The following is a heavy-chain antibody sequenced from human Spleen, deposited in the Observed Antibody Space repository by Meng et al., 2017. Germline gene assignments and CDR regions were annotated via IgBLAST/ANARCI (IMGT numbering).Heavy chain of an antibody. D-gene: IGHD3-10*01. J-gene: IGHJ4*02. CDR2: IYYSGST. CDR3: ARVGSYRGYNY. Sequence: QVQLQESGPGLVKPSQTLSLTCTVSGASISNADYYWSWIRQPPGKGLEWIGYIYYSGSTYYNPSLKSRVTISVDTSKNQFSLKLSSVTAADTAVYYCARVGSYRGYNYWGQGTLVTVSS. CDR1: GASISNADYY. V-gene: IGHV4-30-4*01.